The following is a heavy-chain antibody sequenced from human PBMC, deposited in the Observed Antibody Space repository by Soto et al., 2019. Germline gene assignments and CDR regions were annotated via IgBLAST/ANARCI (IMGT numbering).Heavy chain of an antibody. CDR1: GGTLSSYT. CDR2: IIPILGIA. D-gene: IGHD3-3*01. V-gene: IGHV1-69*02. Sequence: SVKVSCKASGGTLSSYTVSWVRQAPGQGLEWMGRIIPILGIANYAQKFQGRVTITADKSTSTAYMELSSLRSEDTAVYYCARFLEWLSAFDIWGQGTMVTVSS. CDR3: ARFLEWLSAFDI. J-gene: IGHJ3*02.